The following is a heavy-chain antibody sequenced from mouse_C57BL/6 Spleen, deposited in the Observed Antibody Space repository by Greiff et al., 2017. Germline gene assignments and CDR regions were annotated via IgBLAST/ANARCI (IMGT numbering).Heavy chain of an antibody. V-gene: IGHV1-20*01. CDR3: ARGVTTHFDY. D-gene: IGHD2-2*01. J-gene: IGHJ2*01. Sequence: EVQLQESGPELVKPGDSVKISCKASGYSFTGYFMNWVMQSHGKSLEWIGRINPYNGDTFYNQKFKGKATLTVDKSSSTAHMELRSLTSEDAAVYYCARGVTTHFDYWGQGTTLTVSS. CDR1: GYSFTGYF. CDR2: INPYNGDT.